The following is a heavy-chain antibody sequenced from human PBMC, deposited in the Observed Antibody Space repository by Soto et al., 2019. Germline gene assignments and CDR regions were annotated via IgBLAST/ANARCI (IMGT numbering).Heavy chain of an antibody. D-gene: IGHD3-10*01. CDR2: IYYSGST. CDR1: GGSISSSSYY. Sequence: PSETLSLTCTVSGGSISSSSYYWGWIRQPPGKGLEWTGSIYYSGSTYYNPSLKSRVTISVDTSKNQFSLKLSSVTAADTAVYYCARPITMVRGVSKPYYYYGMDVWGQGTTVTVSS. V-gene: IGHV4-39*01. CDR3: ARPITMVRGVSKPYYYYGMDV. J-gene: IGHJ6*02.